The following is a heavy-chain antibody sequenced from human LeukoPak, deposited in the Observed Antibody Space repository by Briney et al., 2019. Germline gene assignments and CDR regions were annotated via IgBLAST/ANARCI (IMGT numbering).Heavy chain of an antibody. CDR2: ISSGSTYI. CDR1: GFTFSSYA. Sequence: GGSLRLSCAASGFTFSSYAMSWVRQAPGKGLEWVSSISSGSTYIYYADSLKGRFTISRDNAKNSLYLQMNSLRAEDTAMYYCAREGGRATESYYYYGLDVWGQGTTVTVSS. D-gene: IGHD3-10*01. CDR3: AREGGRATESYYYYGLDV. J-gene: IGHJ6*02. V-gene: IGHV3-21*01.